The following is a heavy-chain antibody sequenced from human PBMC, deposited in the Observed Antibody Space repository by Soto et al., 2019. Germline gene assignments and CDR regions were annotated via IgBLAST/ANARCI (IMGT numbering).Heavy chain of an antibody. CDR1: GFTFSSYA. Sequence: GGSLRLSCAASGFTFSSYAMHWVRQAPGKGLEWVAVISYDGSNKYYADSVKGRFTISRDNSKNTLYLQMNSLRAEDTAVYYCARSRYYYDSSGPLDAFDIWGKGTMVTVSS. D-gene: IGHD3-22*01. CDR2: ISYDGSNK. CDR3: ARSRYYYDSSGPLDAFDI. V-gene: IGHV3-30-3*01. J-gene: IGHJ3*02.